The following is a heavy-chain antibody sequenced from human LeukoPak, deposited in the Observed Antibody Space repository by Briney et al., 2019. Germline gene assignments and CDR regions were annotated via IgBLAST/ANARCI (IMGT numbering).Heavy chain of an antibody. CDR2: ISGSGGST. D-gene: IGHD4-17*01. CDR1: GFTFSSYA. V-gene: IGHV3-23*01. CDR3: ARAVNYAFDI. Sequence: GGSLRLSCAASGFTFSSYAMSWVRQAPGKGLEWVSAISGSGGSTYYADSVKGRFTISRDNAKNSLYLQMTSLRAEDTAVYHCARAVNYAFDIWGQGTLVTVSS. J-gene: IGHJ3*02.